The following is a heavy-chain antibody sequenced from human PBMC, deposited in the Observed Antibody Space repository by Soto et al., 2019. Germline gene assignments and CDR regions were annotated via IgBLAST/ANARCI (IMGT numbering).Heavy chain of an antibody. CDR1: GITSTTYA. J-gene: IGHJ5*02. CDR2: INTGNGNT. CDR3: ARAISGYIT. Sequence: QVQLVQSGAEVKKPGASVKVSCKASGITSTTYAIHWVRQAPGQGLEWMGWINTGNGNTRYSQRFLGRVSLTTATSASTATRDLSSLTSEDTAVYYCARAISGYITWGQGTLITVSS. D-gene: IGHD5-12*01. V-gene: IGHV1-3*04.